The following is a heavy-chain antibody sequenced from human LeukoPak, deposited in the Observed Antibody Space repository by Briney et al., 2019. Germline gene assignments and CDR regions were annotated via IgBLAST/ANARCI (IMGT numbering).Heavy chain of an antibody. D-gene: IGHD3-16*02. V-gene: IGHV1-2*02. CDR1: GYTFTGYY. CDR3: ARGSSSRIMITFGGVIGNIDY. CDR2: INPNSGGT. J-gene: IGHJ4*02. Sequence: ASVKVSCKASGYTFTGYYMHWVRQAPGQGLEWMGWINPNSGGTNYAQKFQGRVTMTRDTSISTAYMELSRLRSDDTAVYYCARGSSSRIMITFGGVIGNIDYWGQGTLVTVSS.